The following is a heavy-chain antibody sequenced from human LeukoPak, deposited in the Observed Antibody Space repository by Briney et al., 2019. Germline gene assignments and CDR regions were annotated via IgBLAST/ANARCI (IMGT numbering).Heavy chain of an antibody. Sequence: SETLSLTCTVSGGSISSYYWSWIRQPPGKGLEWIGYIYYSGSTNYNPYLKSRVTISVDTSKNQFSPKLSSVTAADTAVYYCARDHRYCSGGSCYYFDYWGQGTLVTVSS. CDR2: IYYSGST. CDR3: ARDHRYCSGGSCYYFDY. CDR1: GGSISSYY. D-gene: IGHD2-15*01. V-gene: IGHV4-59*01. J-gene: IGHJ4*02.